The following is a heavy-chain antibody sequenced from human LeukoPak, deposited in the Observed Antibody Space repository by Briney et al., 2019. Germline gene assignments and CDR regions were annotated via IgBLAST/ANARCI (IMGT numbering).Heavy chain of an antibody. D-gene: IGHD6-13*01. CDR3: VRGGYSSSWFWIF. V-gene: IGHV3-7*03. J-gene: IGHJ4*02. CDR2: IKKDGSEK. CDR1: GFTFRDYW. Sequence: PGGSLRLSCAASGFTFRDYWMNWVRQTSRKGLEWAATIKKDGSEKYYVDSVRGRFAISRDNARDSLYLQMNSLRDDDTGMYYCVRGGYSSSWFWIFWGQGTLVTVSS.